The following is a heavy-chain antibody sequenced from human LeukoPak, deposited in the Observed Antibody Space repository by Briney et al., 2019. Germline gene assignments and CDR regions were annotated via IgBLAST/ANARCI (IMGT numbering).Heavy chain of an antibody. J-gene: IGHJ4*02. D-gene: IGHD6-6*01. CDR1: GFTFSNYR. CDR2: INNDDTK. V-gene: IGHV3-74*01. CDR3: ARDTDGLGY. Sequence: PGGSLRLSCAASGFTFSNYRLHWVRQAPGKGLVWVSCINNDDTKVYADSVRGRFTISRGNAKNTMFLQMNGLRAEDTAVYYCARDTDGLGYWGQGTLVTVSS.